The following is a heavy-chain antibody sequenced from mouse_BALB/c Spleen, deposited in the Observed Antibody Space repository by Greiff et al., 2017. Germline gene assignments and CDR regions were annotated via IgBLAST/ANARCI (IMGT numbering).Heavy chain of an antibody. CDR2: ISSGGSYT. J-gene: IGHJ1*01. V-gene: IGHV5-6*01. CDR1: GFTFSSYG. D-gene: IGHD2-4*01. Sequence: EVQLQQSGGDLVKPGGSLKLSCAASGFTFSSYGMSWVRQTPDKRLEWVATISSGGSYTYYPDSVKGRFTISRDNAKNTLYLQMSSLKSEDTAMYYCARQVGSRYDYDGYFDVWGAGTTVTVSS. CDR3: ARQVGSRYDYDGYFDV.